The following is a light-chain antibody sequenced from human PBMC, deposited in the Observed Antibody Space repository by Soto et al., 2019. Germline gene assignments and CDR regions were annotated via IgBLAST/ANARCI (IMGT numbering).Light chain of an antibody. Sequence: LTQPASVSGSPGQSITISCTGTSSDVGAYDYVPWYQQHPGKAPKLMIYDVNNRPSGVSRRFSGSKSGNTASLTISGLQAEDEADYYCNSYSTSTSYVFGTGTKVTV. J-gene: IGLJ1*01. V-gene: IGLV2-14*01. CDR3: NSYSTSTSYV. CDR1: SSDVGAYDY. CDR2: DVN.